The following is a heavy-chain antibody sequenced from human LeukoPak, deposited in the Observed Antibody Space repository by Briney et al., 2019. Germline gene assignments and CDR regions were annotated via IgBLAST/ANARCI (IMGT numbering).Heavy chain of an antibody. CDR1: GGSFSGYY. CDR2: TNHSGST. V-gene: IGHV4-34*01. D-gene: IGHD2/OR15-2a*01. Sequence: PSETLSLTCAVYGGSFSGYYWSWIRQPPGKGLEWIGETNHSGSTNYNPSLMSRVTISVDTSKNQFSLKLSSVTAADTAVYYCARASMARPVDYWGQGTLVTVSS. J-gene: IGHJ4*02. CDR3: ARASMARPVDY.